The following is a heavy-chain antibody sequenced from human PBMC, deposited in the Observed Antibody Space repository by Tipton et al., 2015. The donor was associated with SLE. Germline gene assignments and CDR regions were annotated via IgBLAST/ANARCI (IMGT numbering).Heavy chain of an antibody. D-gene: IGHD3-3*01. Sequence: SLRLSCAASGFTFSSYAMHWVRQAPGKGLEWVAVISYDGSNKYYADSVKGRFTISRDNSKNTLYLQMNSLRAEDTAVYYCAREEAGYDFWSGYYPDAFDIWGQGTMVTVSS. J-gene: IGHJ3*02. V-gene: IGHV3-30-3*01. CDR1: GFTFSSYA. CDR2: ISYDGSNK. CDR3: AREEAGYDFWSGYYPDAFDI.